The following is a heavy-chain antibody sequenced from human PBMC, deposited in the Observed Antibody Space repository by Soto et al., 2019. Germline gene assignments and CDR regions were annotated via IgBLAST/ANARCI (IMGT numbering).Heavy chain of an antibody. V-gene: IGHV3-48*02. D-gene: IGHD3-22*01. CDR1: GFTFSSYS. Sequence: GGSLRLSCAASGFTFSSYSMNWVRQAPGKGLEWVSYISSSSSTIYYADSVKGRFTISRDNAKNSLYLQMNSLRDEDTAVYYCARGPTATYYYDSSGPKLPFYWGQGTLVTVSS. CDR3: ARGPTATYYYDSSGPKLPFY. CDR2: ISSSSSTI. J-gene: IGHJ4*02.